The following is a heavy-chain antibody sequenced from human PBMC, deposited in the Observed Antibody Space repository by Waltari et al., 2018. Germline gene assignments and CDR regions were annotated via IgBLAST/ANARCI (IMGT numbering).Heavy chain of an antibody. CDR1: GDSITNYY. CDR2: IYHSGST. J-gene: IGHJ4*02. Sequence: QVQLQESGPGLVKPSATLSLICSVSGDSITNYYWGWVRQPPGNGLEWIGYIYHSGSTRYNTSLKSRVTISVDTSKKQFSLRLDSVTAADTAVYYCARSFDFWSGYPLDYWGQGTLVTVSS. D-gene: IGHD3-3*01. CDR3: ARSFDFWSGYPLDY. V-gene: IGHV4-59*01.